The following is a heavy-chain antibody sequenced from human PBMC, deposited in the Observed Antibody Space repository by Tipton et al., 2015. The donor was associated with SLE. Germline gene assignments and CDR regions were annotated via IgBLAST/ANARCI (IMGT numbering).Heavy chain of an antibody. V-gene: IGHV4-61*01. CDR3: ARKDNDILTGYRPGDAFDI. CDR2: IYYSGST. D-gene: IGHD3-9*01. CDR1: GGSISSGSYY. Sequence: TLSLTCTVSGGSISSGSYYWSWIRQPPGKGLEWIGYIYYSGSTNYNPSLKSRVTISVDTSKNQFSLKVSSVTAADTAVYYCARKDNDILTGYRPGDAFDIWGQGTMVTVSS. J-gene: IGHJ3*02.